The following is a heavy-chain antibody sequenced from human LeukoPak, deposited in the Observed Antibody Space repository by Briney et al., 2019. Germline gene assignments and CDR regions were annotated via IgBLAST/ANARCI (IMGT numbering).Heavy chain of an antibody. V-gene: IGHV4-59*04. D-gene: IGHD4-17*01. J-gene: IGHJ1*01. CDR2: IYYSGST. CDR1: GGSISSYY. CDR3: ARHPTVTTFYVHH. Sequence: SETLSLTCTVSGGSISSYYWSWIRQPPGKGLEWIGYIYYSGSTYYNPSLKSRVTVSVDTSKNQFSLNLSSVTAADTAVYYCARHPTVTTFYVHHWGQGTLVTVSS.